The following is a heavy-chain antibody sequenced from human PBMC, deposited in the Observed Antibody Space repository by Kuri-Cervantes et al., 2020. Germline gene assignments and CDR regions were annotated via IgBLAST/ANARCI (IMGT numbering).Heavy chain of an antibody. CDR3: ARDYVLRYFDWSLNGMDV. V-gene: IGHV3-30-3*01. D-gene: IGHD3-9*01. CDR2: ISYDGSNK. CDR1: GFTFSSYA. Sequence: LSLTCAASGFTFSSYAMHWVRQAPGKGLEWVAVISYDGSNKYYADSVKGRFTISRDNSKNTLYLQMNSLRAEDTAVYYCARDYVLRYFDWSLNGMDVWGQGTTVTVSS. J-gene: IGHJ6*02.